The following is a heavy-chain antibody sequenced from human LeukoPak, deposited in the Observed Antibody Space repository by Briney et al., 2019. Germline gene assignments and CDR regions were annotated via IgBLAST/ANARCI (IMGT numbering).Heavy chain of an antibody. J-gene: IGHJ5*02. Sequence: PSETLSLTCTVSGGSISSYYWSWIRQPPGKGLEWIGYIYYSGSTNYNPSLKSRVTISVDTSKNQFSLNLSSVTAADTAVYYCATQTTGSKWLDPWGQGTLVTVSS. CDR1: GGSISSYY. CDR3: ATQTTGSKWLDP. D-gene: IGHD4-11*01. CDR2: IYYSGST. V-gene: IGHV4-59*08.